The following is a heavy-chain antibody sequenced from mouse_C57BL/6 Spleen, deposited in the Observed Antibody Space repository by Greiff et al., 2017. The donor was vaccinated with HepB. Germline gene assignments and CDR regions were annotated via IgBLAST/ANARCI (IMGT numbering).Heavy chain of an antibody. Sequence: QVQLQQPGAELVRPGSSVKLSCKASGYTFTSYWMHWVKQRPIQGLEWIGNIDPSDSETHYNQKFKDKATLTVDKSSSTAYTQLSSLTSEDSAVYYCARWTTVVAGDYWGQGTTLTVSS. CDR2: IDPSDSET. CDR1: GYTFTSYW. D-gene: IGHD1-1*01. J-gene: IGHJ2*01. V-gene: IGHV1-52*01. CDR3: ARWTTVVAGDY.